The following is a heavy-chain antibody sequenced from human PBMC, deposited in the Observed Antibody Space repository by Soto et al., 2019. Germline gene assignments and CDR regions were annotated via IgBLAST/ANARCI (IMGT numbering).Heavy chain of an antibody. CDR2: IYYSGST. Sequence: SETLSLTCTVSGGSISSYYWSWIRQPPGKGLEWIGYIYYSGSTNYNPSLKSRVTISVDTSKNQFSLKLSSVTAADTAVYYCARARSRWLQEVVLFDYWGQGTLVTVSS. V-gene: IGHV4-59*01. J-gene: IGHJ4*02. D-gene: IGHD5-12*01. CDR1: GGSISSYY. CDR3: ARARSRWLQEVVLFDY.